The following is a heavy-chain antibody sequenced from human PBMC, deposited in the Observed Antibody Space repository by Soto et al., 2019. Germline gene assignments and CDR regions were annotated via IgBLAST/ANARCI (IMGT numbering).Heavy chain of an antibody. CDR2: IKSKTDGGTT. J-gene: IGHJ4*02. V-gene: IGHV3-15*07. D-gene: IGHD1-26*01. CDR3: TTYVEWELIVVVDY. CDR1: GFTFSNAW. Sequence: GGSLRLSCAASGFTFSNAWMNWVRQAPGKGLEWVGRIKSKTDGGTTDYAAPVKGRFTISRDDSKNTLYLQMNSLKTEDTAVYYCTTYVEWELIVVVDYWGQGTLVTVSS.